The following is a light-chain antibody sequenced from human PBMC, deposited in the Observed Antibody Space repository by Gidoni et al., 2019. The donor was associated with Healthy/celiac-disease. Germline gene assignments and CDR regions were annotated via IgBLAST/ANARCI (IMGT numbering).Light chain of an antibody. CDR1: SSDVGGYNY. Sequence: QSALTQPASVSGSPGQSITISCTGTSSDVGGYNYVSWYQQHPGKAPKLMIYEVSNRPSGVSNRFSGSKSGNTASLTISGLQAEDEADYYCSSYTSSRTSRVVFGGGTKLTVL. V-gene: IGLV2-14*01. J-gene: IGLJ2*01. CDR2: EVS. CDR3: SSYTSSRTSRVV.